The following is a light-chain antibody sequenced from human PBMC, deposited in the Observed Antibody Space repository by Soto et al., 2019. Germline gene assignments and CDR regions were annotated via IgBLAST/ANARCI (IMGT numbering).Light chain of an antibody. CDR3: AAWDDSLSVWV. Sequence: LTQPPSASGTPGQRVTISCSGSSSNIGSNYVYWYQQLPGTAPKLLIYRNNQRPSGVPDRFSGSKSGTSASLAISGLRSEDEADYYCAAWDDSLSVWVFGGGTKLTVL. V-gene: IGLV1-47*01. J-gene: IGLJ3*02. CDR1: SSNIGSNY. CDR2: RNN.